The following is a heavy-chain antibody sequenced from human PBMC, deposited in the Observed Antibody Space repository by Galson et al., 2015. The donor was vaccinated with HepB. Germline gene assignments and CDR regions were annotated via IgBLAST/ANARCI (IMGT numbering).Heavy chain of an antibody. CDR2: ISYDGSNK. D-gene: IGHD2-15*01. Sequence: SLRLSCAASGFTFSSYAMHWVRQAPGKGLEWVAVISYDGSNKYYADSVKGRFTISRDNSKNTLYLQMNSLRAEDTAVYYCARDQSCSGGSCYLHWGQGTLVTVSS. V-gene: IGHV3-30-3*01. J-gene: IGHJ4*02. CDR1: GFTFSSYA. CDR3: ARDQSCSGGSCYLH.